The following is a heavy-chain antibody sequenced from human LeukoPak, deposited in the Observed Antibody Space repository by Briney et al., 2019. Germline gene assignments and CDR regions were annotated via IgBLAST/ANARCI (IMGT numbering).Heavy chain of an antibody. V-gene: IGHV4-4*02. CDR1: GGSISSSNW. CDR2: IYHSGNT. Sequence: SETLSLTCAVSGGSISSSNWWSWVRQPPGKGLEWIGEIYHSGNTNYNPSLKSRVTISVDTSKNQFSLKLSSVTAADTAVYYCARGLSGYAKWVSYNYGMDVWGQGTTVTVSS. D-gene: IGHD5-12*01. CDR3: ARGLSGYAKWVSYNYGMDV. J-gene: IGHJ6*02.